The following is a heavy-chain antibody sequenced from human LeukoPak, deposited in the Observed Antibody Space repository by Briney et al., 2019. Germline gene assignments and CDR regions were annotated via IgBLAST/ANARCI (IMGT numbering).Heavy chain of an antibody. CDR3: ARDSVRGDGDY. Sequence: PSETLSLTCAVSGGSISSGGYSWSWIRQPPGKGLEWIGYIYYSGSTYYNPSLKSRVTISVDTSKNQFSLRLNSVTAADTAVYYCARDSVRGDGDYWGQGTLVTVSS. V-gene: IGHV4-30-4*07. CDR1: GGSISSGGYS. D-gene: IGHD3-10*01. J-gene: IGHJ4*02. CDR2: IYYSGST.